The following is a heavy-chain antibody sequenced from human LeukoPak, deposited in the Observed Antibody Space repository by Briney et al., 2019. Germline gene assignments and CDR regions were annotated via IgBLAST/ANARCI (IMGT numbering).Heavy chain of an antibody. CDR3: AGHHPRNTVDF. CDR2: ISDIGSI. V-gene: IGHV4-59*08. Sequence: PSETLSLTCTVSGGSISSYYWSWTRQPPGKGLEWIAYISDIGSINYNPSLKSRVTISLDTSKNQFSLKLSSVTAADTAVYYCAGHHPRNTVDFWGQGTLVTVSS. CDR1: GGSISSYY. D-gene: IGHD2-8*02. J-gene: IGHJ4*02.